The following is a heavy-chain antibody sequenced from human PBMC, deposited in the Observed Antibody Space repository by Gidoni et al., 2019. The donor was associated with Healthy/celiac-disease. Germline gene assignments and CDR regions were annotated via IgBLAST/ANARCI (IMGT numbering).Heavy chain of an antibody. CDR3: ARVEVGASNDY. CDR2: IYYSGST. Sequence: GSSSCWIRQHPGKGLEWMGYIYYSGSTYYNPSLKSRVTISVDTSKNQFSLKLSSVTAADTAVYYCARVEVGASNDYWGQGTLVTVSS. CDR1: GSS. J-gene: IGHJ4*02. V-gene: IGHV4-31*02. D-gene: IGHD1-26*01.